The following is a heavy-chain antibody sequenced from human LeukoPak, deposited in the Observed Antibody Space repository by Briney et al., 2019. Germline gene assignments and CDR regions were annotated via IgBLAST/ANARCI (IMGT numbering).Heavy chain of an antibody. V-gene: IGHV4-39*01. Sequence: PSETLSLTCTVSGDSISDSNYYWGWFRQPPGKGLEWIATIYYSGNSYYNLSLKSRVTISVDTSKNQFSLKLSSMTAADTAIYYCARQGLGYCSSASCYPPDYWGQGTLVTVSS. CDR2: IYYSGNS. J-gene: IGHJ4*02. D-gene: IGHD2-2*01. CDR1: GDSISDSNYY. CDR3: ARQGLGYCSSASCYPPDY.